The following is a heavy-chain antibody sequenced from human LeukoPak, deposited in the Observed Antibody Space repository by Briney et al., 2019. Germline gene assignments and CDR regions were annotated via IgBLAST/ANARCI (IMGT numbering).Heavy chain of an antibody. V-gene: IGHV3-30*04. J-gene: IGHJ4*02. CDR1: GFIFSNYA. CDR3: ARDFTPEWFDIH. D-gene: IGHD3-3*01. Sequence: GGSLRLSSAASGFIFSNYAMHWVRQAPGKGLEWVGVISYDGSDEYYTDSVKGRFTISRDNSKNTVYLQMNSLRADDTAVYYCARDFTPEWFDIHWGQGTLVTVS. CDR2: ISYDGSDE.